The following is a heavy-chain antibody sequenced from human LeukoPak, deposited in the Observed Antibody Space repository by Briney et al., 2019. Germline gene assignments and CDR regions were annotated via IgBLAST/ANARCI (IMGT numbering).Heavy chain of an antibody. CDR3: ARDPGRTITSRFDP. V-gene: IGHV3-30-3*01. CDR2: ISYDGSNK. D-gene: IGHD5-12*01. J-gene: IGHJ5*02. Sequence: GGSLRLSCAASGFTFSSYAMHWVRQAPGKGLEWVAVISYDGSNKYYADSAKGRFTISRDNSKNTLYLQMNSLRAEDTAVYYCARDPGRTITSRFDPWGQGTLVTVSS. CDR1: GFTFSSYA.